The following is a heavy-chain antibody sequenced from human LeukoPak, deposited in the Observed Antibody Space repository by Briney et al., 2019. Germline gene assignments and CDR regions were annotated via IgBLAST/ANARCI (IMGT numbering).Heavy chain of an antibody. CDR1: GFTFSTYN. CDR3: ARDLPGVPIDH. J-gene: IGHJ4*02. CDR2: ITTGSTDI. V-gene: IGHV3-21*06. Sequence: GGSLRLSCAASGFTFSTYNMNWIRQAPGKGLEWVSSITTGSTDIYYADSLKGRFTVSRDDAKNSVYLQMNSLRVEDTAVYYCARDLPGVPIDHWGQGILVTVSS. D-gene: IGHD7-27*01.